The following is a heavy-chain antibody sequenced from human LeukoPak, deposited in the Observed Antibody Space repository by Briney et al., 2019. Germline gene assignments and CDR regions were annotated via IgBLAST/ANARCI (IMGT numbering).Heavy chain of an antibody. J-gene: IGHJ4*02. D-gene: IGHD1-26*01. CDR3: AKTSGSYLTTPGFDY. CDR1: GFTFSSYG. Sequence: GGSLRLSCAASGFTFSSYGMHWVRQAPGKGLEWVAVMWYDGSNKYYADSVKGRFTISRDNSKNTLYLQMNSLRAEDTAVYYCAKTSGSYLTTPGFDYWGQGTLVTVSS. CDR2: MWYDGSNK. V-gene: IGHV3-33*06.